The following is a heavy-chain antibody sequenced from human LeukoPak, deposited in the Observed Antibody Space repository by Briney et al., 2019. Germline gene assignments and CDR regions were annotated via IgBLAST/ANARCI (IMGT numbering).Heavy chain of an antibody. Sequence: ASVKVSCKASGYTFTGYYMHWVRQAPGQGLEWMGIINPSGGNTSYAQKFQGRVTMTRDTSTSTVYMELSSLRSDDTAVYYCARDVSDCSGGSCYSYFDYWGQGTLVAVSS. J-gene: IGHJ4*02. V-gene: IGHV1-46*01. D-gene: IGHD2-15*01. CDR2: INPSGGNT. CDR1: GYTFTGYY. CDR3: ARDVSDCSGGSCYSYFDY.